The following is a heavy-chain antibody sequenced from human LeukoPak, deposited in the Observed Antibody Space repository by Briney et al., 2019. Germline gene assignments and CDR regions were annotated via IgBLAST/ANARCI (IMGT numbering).Heavy chain of an antibody. CDR3: ATPDTGAAFDI. CDR1: GGSFSGYY. D-gene: IGHD1-26*01. V-gene: IGHV4-34*01. Sequence: PSETLSLTCAVYGGSFSGYYWSWTRQPPGKGLEWIGEINHSGSTNYNPSLKSRVTISVDTSKNQFSLKLSSVTAADTAVYYCATPDTGAAFDIWGQGTMVTVSS. CDR2: INHSGST. J-gene: IGHJ3*02.